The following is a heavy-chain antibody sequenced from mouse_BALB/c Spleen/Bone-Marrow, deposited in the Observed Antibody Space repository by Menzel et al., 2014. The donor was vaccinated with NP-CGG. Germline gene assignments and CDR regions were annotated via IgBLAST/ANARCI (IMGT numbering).Heavy chain of an antibody. V-gene: IGHV1-67*01. CDR1: GYTFTDYA. Sequence: QVQLQQSGPELVRPGLSVKISCKGSGYTFTDYAMHLVKQSHAKSLEWIGVISTYSGNTNYNQKFKGKATMTVDKSSSTAYMELARLTSEDSAIYYCARGIYYDSTWFAYWGQGTLVAVSA. CDR2: ISTYSGNT. CDR3: ARGIYYDSTWFAY. D-gene: IGHD2-4*01. J-gene: IGHJ3*01.